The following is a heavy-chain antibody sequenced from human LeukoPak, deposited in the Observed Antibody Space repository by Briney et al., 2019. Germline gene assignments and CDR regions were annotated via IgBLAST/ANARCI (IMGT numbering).Heavy chain of an antibody. CDR1: GFTFSSYG. Sequence: GGSLRPSCAASGFTFSSYGMHWVRQAPGKGLEWVAVIWYDGSNKYYADSVKGRFTISRDNSKNTLYLQMNSLRAEDTAVYYCAKDQWALWVLDYWGQGTLVTVSS. CDR3: AKDQWALWVLDY. V-gene: IGHV3-33*06. CDR2: IWYDGSNK. J-gene: IGHJ4*02. D-gene: IGHD3-16*01.